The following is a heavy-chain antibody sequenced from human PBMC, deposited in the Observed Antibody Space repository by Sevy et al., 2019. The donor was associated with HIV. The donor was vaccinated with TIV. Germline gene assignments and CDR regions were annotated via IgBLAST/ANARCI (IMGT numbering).Heavy chain of an antibody. J-gene: IGHJ6*02. CDR1: GFTFSSYA. CDR3: ARDLFKKSYYYGSGSPRGGMDV. Sequence: GGSLRLSCAASGFTFSSYAMHWVRQAPGKGLEWVAVISYDGSNKYYADSVKGRFTISRDNSKNTLYPQMNSLRAEDTAVYYCARDLFKKSYYYGSGSPRGGMDVWGQGTTVTVSS. V-gene: IGHV3-30-3*01. CDR2: ISYDGSNK. D-gene: IGHD3-10*01.